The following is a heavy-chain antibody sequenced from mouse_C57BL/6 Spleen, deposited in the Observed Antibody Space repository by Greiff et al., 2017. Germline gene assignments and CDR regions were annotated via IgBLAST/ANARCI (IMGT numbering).Heavy chain of an antibody. CDR1: GYAFSSSW. CDR2: IYPGDGDT. J-gene: IGHJ2*01. Sequence: VQLQQSGPELVKPGASVKISCKASGYAFSSSWMNWVKQRPGKGLEWIGRIYPGDGDTNYNGKFKGKATLTADKSSSTAYMQLSSLTSEDSAVYFCARTYYGSSSYYFDYWGQGTTLTVSS. V-gene: IGHV1-82*01. D-gene: IGHD1-1*01. CDR3: ARTYYGSSSYYFDY.